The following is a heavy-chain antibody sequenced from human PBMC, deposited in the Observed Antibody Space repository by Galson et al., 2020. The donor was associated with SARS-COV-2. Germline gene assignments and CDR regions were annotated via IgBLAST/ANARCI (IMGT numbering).Heavy chain of an antibody. CDR2: ISSSSSTI. CDR3: ASDPWLVPTSDY. J-gene: IGHJ4*01. D-gene: IGHD6-19*01. Sequence: GESLKISCAASGFTFSSYSMNWVRQAPGKGLEWVSSISSSSSTIYYADSVKGRFTISRDNAKNSLYLQMNSLRDEDTAVYYCASDPWLVPTSDYWGHGTLVTCAS. V-gene: IGHV3-48*02. CDR1: GFTFSSYS.